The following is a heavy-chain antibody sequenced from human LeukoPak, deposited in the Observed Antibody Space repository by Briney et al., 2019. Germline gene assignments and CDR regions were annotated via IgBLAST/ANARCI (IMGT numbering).Heavy chain of an antibody. Sequence: SETLSLTCTVSGGSISSYYWSWIRQPPGKGLEWIGYIYYSGSTNYNPSLKSRVTISVDTSKNQFSLKLGSVTAADTAVYYCARDSGLSSSPRFDYWGQGTLVTVSS. V-gene: IGHV4-59*01. CDR1: GGSISSYY. J-gene: IGHJ4*02. CDR3: ARDSGLSSSPRFDY. D-gene: IGHD6-6*01. CDR2: IYYSGST.